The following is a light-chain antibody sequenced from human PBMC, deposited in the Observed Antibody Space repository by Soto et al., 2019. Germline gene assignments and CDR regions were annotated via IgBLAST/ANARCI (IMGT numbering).Light chain of an antibody. J-gene: IGKJ2*03. CDR2: DAS. CDR3: QHYNGR. V-gene: IGKV1-5*01. CDR1: QSISNW. Sequence: DIQMTHSPSTLSASVGDRVTITCRPSQSISNWLAWYQQKPGKAPKVLIYDASSLKSGVPSRFSGSGSGTEFTLTINSLQPDDFATYYCQHYNGRFGQGTRLEI.